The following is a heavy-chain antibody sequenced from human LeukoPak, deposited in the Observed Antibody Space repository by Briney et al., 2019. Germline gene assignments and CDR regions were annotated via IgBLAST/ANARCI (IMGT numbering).Heavy chain of an antibody. V-gene: IGHV4-39*07. CDR1: GGPISSSSYY. D-gene: IGHD5-12*01. CDR3: ARETAGSGHESFSDAYYYMDV. CDR2: IYYSGSH. J-gene: IGHJ6*03. Sequence: SETLSLTCTVSGGPISSSSYYWGWIRQPPGKGLEWIGSIYYSGSHYYNPSLKSRVTISVDTSKNQFSLKLSSVTAADTAVCYCARETAGSGHESFSDAYYYMDVWGKGTTVTVSS.